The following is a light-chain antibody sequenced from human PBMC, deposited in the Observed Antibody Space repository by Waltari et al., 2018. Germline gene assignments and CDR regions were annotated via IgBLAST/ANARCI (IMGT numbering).Light chain of an antibody. CDR3: QQHYGVLWT. V-gene: IGKV4-1*01. J-gene: IGKJ1*01. CDR1: QSLLYSSNNKNY. CDR2: WAS. Sequence: IVMTQSPDSLAVSLGERATINCKSSQSLLYSSNNKNYLAWYQQKPGQTPKVLIYWASTRESGVPDRFSGSGSGTDFTLTISTLQAEDVAVYDCQQHYGVLWTFGQGTKVEI.